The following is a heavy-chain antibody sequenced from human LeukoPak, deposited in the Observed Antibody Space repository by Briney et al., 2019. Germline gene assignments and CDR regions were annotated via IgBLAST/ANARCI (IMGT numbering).Heavy chain of an antibody. J-gene: IGHJ4*02. CDR1: GGSFSGYY. CDR2: INHSGST. D-gene: IGHD3-3*01. V-gene: IGHV4-34*01. Sequence: SETLSLTCAVYGGSFSGYYWSWIRQPPGKGLEWIGEINHSGSTNYNPSLKSRVTISADTSKNQFSLKLSSVTAADTAVYYCARDRPYDFWSGYRFDYWGQGTLVTVSS. CDR3: ARDRPYDFWSGYRFDY.